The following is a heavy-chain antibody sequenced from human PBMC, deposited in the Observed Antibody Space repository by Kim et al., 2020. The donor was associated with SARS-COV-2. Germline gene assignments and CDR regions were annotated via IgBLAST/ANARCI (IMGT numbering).Heavy chain of an antibody. J-gene: IGHJ5*02. Sequence: PSLKRRVTISGDTSKNQFTLKLSSVTAADTAVYYCAREDYGSGSYLGFDPWGQGTLVTVSS. V-gene: IGHV4-31*02. CDR3: AREDYGSGSYLGFDP. D-gene: IGHD3-10*01.